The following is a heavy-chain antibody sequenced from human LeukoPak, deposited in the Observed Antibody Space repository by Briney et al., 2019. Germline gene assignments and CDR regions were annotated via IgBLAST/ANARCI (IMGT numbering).Heavy chain of an antibody. CDR2: ISSSTTTI. D-gene: IGHD3-22*01. CDR1: GFTFSTYS. CDR3: ARDEVGYDSSGYLFDY. Sequence: GGSLRLSCAASGFTFSTYSMNWVRQAPGKGLEWVAYISSSTTTICYAGSVKGRFTISRDNAKNALYLQMNSLRAEDTAVYYCARDEVGYDSSGYLFDYWGQGTLVTVSS. J-gene: IGHJ4*02. V-gene: IGHV3-48*01.